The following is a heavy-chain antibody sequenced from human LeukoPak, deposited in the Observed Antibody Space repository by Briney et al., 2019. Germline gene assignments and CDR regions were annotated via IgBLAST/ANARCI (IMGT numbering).Heavy chain of an antibody. V-gene: IGHV4-59*01. J-gene: IGHJ5*02. CDR1: GGSICSYY. CDR3: AHAPPLSGSYLGVLSWFDP. D-gene: IGHD3-10*01. CDR2: IYYSGST. Sequence: SEALSLTCTVSGGSICSYYWSWIRQAPRKGLEWIGYIYYSGSTNYNPSLKSRVAMSVDTSKNQFSLKLSSVTAADTAVYCCAHAPPLSGSYLGVLSWFDPWGQGTLVTVSS.